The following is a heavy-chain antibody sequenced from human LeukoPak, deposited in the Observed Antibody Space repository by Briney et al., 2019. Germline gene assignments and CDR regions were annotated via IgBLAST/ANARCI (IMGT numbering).Heavy chain of an antibody. J-gene: IGHJ5*02. CDR3: ARARGDIVVVPAAVWFDP. Sequence: ASVKVSCKASGYTFTGYYMHWVRQAPGQGLEWMGWIKPNNGGTNYAQKFQGRVTMTRDTSISTAYMELSRLRSDDTAVYYCARARGDIVVVPAAVWFDPWGQGTLVTVSS. CDR2: IKPNNGGT. V-gene: IGHV1-2*02. CDR1: GYTFTGYY. D-gene: IGHD2-2*01.